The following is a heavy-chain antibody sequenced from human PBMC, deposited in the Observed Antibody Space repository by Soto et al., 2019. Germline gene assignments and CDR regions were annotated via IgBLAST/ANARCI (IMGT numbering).Heavy chain of an antibody. Sequence: QVQLVQSGAEVKKPGSSVKVSCKASGGTFSSYAISWVRQAPGQGLEWMGGIIPIFGTATNAQKFQGRVTITADESTITAYMELSSLRSEDTAVYYCARDQHYDFWSGYYGGWFDPWGQGTLVTVSS. J-gene: IGHJ5*02. CDR1: GGTFSSYA. CDR3: ARDQHYDFWSGYYGGWFDP. V-gene: IGHV1-69*01. D-gene: IGHD3-3*01. CDR2: IIPIFGTA.